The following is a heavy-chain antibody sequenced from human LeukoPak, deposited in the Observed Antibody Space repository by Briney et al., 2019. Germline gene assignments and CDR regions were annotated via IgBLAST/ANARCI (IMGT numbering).Heavy chain of an antibody. V-gene: IGHV1-3*04. Sequence: ASVKVSCKASGGTFSRYAISWVRQSPGQGLECMGWINTGNGNTKYSQKFQGRVTITRDTSASTAYMDLSSLRSEDTAVYYCARNTETAIPLPYYFDYWGQGTLVTVSS. CDR2: INTGNGNT. CDR3: ARNTETAIPLPYYFDY. J-gene: IGHJ4*02. CDR1: GGTFSRYA. D-gene: IGHD2-21*02.